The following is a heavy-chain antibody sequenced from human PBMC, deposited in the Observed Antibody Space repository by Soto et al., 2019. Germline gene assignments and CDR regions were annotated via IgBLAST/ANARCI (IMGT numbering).Heavy chain of an antibody. CDR1: GGSISSGGYY. V-gene: IGHV4-31*03. CDR2: IYYSGST. CDR3: ARDPGVRGITYFDY. Sequence: QVQLQESGPGLVKPSQTLSLTCTVSGGSISSGGYYWSWIRQHPGKGLEWIGYIYYSGSTYYNPSLKSRVTISVDTSKNQFSLKLSSVTAADTAVYYCARDPGVRGITYFDYWGQGTLVTVSS. J-gene: IGHJ4*02. D-gene: IGHD3-10*01.